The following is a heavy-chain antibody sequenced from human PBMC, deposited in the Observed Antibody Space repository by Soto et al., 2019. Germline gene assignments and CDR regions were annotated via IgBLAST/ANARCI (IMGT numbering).Heavy chain of an antibody. CDR2: INHSGST. J-gene: IGHJ4*02. CDR1: GGSFSGYY. CDR3: ARGMVRYFDWAVGY. V-gene: IGHV4-34*01. D-gene: IGHD3-9*01. Sequence: SETLSLTCAVYGGSFSGYYWSWIRQPPGKGLEWIGEINHSGSTNYNPSLKSRVTISVDTSKNQFSLKLSSVTAADTAVYYCARGMVRYFDWAVGYWGQGTLVTVSS.